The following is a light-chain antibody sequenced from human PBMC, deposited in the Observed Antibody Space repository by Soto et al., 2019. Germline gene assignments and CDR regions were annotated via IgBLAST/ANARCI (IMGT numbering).Light chain of an antibody. CDR1: QSISTY. J-gene: IGKJ5*01. CDR3: QQNFSIPVS. Sequence: MNMIQCPSLVSASVGDRNTITCRSSQSISTYLNWYHQKPWKAPDLLIYAASSLKSGVPSRFSGSGSRTHFTLTVPGFQPAYLATYVCQQNFSIPVSFGQGTRLEIK. CDR2: AAS. V-gene: IGKV1-39*01.